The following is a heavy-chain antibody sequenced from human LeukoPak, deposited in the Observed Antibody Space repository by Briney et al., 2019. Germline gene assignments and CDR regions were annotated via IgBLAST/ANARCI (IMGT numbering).Heavy chain of an antibody. CDR3: ARRGRDGIDY. CDR1: RFTFSSYS. D-gene: IGHD5-24*01. V-gene: IGHV3-48*04. J-gene: IGHJ4*02. Sequence: GGSLRLSCAASRFTFSSYSMNWVRQAPGKGLEWVSYISSSSSTIYYADSVKGRFTISRDNAKNSLYLQMNSLRAEDTAVYYCARRGRDGIDYWGQGTLVTVSS. CDR2: ISSSSSTI.